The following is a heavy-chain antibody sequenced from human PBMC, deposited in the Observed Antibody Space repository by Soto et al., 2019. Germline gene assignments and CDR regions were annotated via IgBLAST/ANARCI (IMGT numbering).Heavy chain of an antibody. CDR3: AKDGGLRRNAIDPIYYYYGMDV. CDR1: GFTFSSYA. Sequence: VQLLESGGGLVQPGGSLRLSCAASGFTFSSYAMSWVRQAPGKGLEWVSAISGSGGSTYYADSVKGRFTISRDNSKNTRYPQMNSLRAEDTAVYYSAKDGGLRRNAIDPIYYYYGMDVWGQGTTVTVSS. CDR2: ISGSGGST. D-gene: IGHD4-17*01. V-gene: IGHV3-23*01. J-gene: IGHJ6*02.